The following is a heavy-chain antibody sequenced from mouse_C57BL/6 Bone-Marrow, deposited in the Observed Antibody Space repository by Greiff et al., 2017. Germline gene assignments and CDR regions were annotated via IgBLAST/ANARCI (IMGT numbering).Heavy chain of an antibody. Sequence: QVQLQQPGAELVRPGSSVKLSCKASGYTFTSYWMHWVKQRPIQGLEWIGNIDPSDSETHYNQKFKDKATLTVDKSSSTAYMQLSSLTSEDSAVYYCARGDGSSRFDDWGKGTTRTVSS. CDR2: IDPSDSET. D-gene: IGHD1-1*01. CDR3: ARGDGSSRFDD. V-gene: IGHV1-52*01. J-gene: IGHJ2*01. CDR1: GYTFTSYW.